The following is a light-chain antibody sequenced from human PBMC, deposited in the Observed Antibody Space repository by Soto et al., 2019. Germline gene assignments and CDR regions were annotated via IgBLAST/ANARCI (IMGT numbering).Light chain of an antibody. CDR2: GAS. CDR1: QSVSSSY. V-gene: IGKV3-20*01. Sequence: EIVLTQSPGTLSLSPGERATLSCRASQSVSSSYLDWYQQKPGQAPRLLIYGASSRATGIPDRFSGSGSGTDFTLTISRLEPEDLAVYYCQQYGSSPRYTFGQGTKLEIK. J-gene: IGKJ2*01. CDR3: QQYGSSPRYT.